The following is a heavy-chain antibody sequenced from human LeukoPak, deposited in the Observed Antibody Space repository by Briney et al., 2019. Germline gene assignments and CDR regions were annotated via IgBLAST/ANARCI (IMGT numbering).Heavy chain of an antibody. CDR3: ARVGLCSGGSCYYYMDV. CDR2: ISAYNGNT. D-gene: IGHD2-15*01. V-gene: IGHV1-18*01. Sequence: AASVKVSCKASGGTFSSYGISWVRQAPGQGLEWMGWISAYNGNTNYAQKLQGRVTMATDTSTSTAYMDLRSLRSDDTAVYYCARVGLCSGGSCYYYMDVWGKGTTVTVSS. CDR1: GGTFSSYG. J-gene: IGHJ6*03.